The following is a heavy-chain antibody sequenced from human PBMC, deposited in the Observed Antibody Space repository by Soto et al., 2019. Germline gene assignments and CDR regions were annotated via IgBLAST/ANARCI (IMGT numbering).Heavy chain of an antibody. V-gene: IGHV1-18*01. CDR1: GYTFTSYG. CDR2: ISAYNGNT. Sequence: QVQLVQSGAEVKKPGASVKVSCKASGYTFTSYGISWVRQAPGQGLEWMGWISAYNGNTNYAQKLQGRVTMTTDTSTGPGYMELRSLRSDDTAVYYCVVAAQPYYFDYWGQGTLVTVSS. J-gene: IGHJ4*02. CDR3: VVAAQPYYFDY. D-gene: IGHD2-15*01.